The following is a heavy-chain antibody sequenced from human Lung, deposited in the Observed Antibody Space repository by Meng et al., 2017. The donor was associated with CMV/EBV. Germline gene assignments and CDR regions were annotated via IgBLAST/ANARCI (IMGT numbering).Heavy chain of an antibody. J-gene: IGHJ4*01. V-gene: IGHV1-2*06. CDR2: VNPVSDDT. D-gene: IGHD6-19*01. Sequence: VQLVQSGAEVKRPGASVKISCQASGYTFSGFYMNWARQAPGHGLVWRGRVNPVSDDTHYAQKFVGRLTVTRGATINTAFMELTSLRPDDTAVYYCAKSSDNGWSSWGPGTLVTVSS. CDR1: GYTFSGFY. CDR3: AKSSDNGWSS.